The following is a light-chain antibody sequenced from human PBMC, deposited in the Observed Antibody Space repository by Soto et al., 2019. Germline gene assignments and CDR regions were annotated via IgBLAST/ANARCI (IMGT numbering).Light chain of an antibody. CDR2: GAS. CDR3: QQYESSPIT. Sequence: EILMTQSPATLSVSPGERATLSCRASQSVSSNLAWYQQKPGQAPRLLIYGASSRDTGIPDRFSGSGPGTEFTLTISRLEPEDFAVYYCQQYESSPITFGQGTRLEIK. V-gene: IGKV3-20*01. J-gene: IGKJ5*01. CDR1: QSVSSN.